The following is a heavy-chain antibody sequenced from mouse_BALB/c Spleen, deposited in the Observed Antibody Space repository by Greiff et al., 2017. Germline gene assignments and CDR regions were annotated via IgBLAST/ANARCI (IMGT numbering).Heavy chain of an antibody. Sequence: QVQLKQSGAELMKPGASVKISCKATGYTFSSYWIEWVKQRPGHGLEWIGEILPGSGSTNYNEKFKGKATFTADTSSNTAYMQLSSLTSEDSAVYYGARDGSRPRAMDYWGQGTSVTVSS. J-gene: IGHJ4*01. CDR2: ILPGSGST. CDR1: GYTFSSYW. D-gene: IGHD1-1*01. V-gene: IGHV1-9*01. CDR3: ARDGSRPRAMDY.